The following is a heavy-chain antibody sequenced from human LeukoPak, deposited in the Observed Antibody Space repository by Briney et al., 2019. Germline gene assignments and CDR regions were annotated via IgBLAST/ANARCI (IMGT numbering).Heavy chain of an antibody. D-gene: IGHD1-26*01. Sequence: SETLSLTCTVSGGSMSSYYWTWIRQPPGKGLEWIGYIYYTGSTNYNPSLKSRVTISVDTFKNQLSLKLRSVTAADTAVYYCARQDSGTYLNPLDIWGQGTVVTVSS. V-gene: IGHV4-59*08. J-gene: IGHJ3*02. CDR2: IYYTGST. CDR3: ARQDSGTYLNPLDI. CDR1: GGSMSSYY.